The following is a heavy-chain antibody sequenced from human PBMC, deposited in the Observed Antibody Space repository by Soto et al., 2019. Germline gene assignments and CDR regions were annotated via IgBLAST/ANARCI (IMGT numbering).Heavy chain of an antibody. D-gene: IGHD4-17*01. V-gene: IGHV1-18*01. CDR3: ARDRDDYGGKNPPEAFDI. Sequence: GASVKVSCKSSGYTFTSYRISWGLQAPGQGLEWMGWISAYNGNTNYAQKLQGRVTMTTDTSTSTAYMELRSLRSDDTAVYYCARDRDDYGGKNPPEAFDILGQGTMVTVSS. CDR2: ISAYNGNT. CDR1: GYTFTSYR. J-gene: IGHJ3*02.